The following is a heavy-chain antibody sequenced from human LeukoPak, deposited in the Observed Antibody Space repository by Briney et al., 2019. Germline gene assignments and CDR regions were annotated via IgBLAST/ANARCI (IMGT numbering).Heavy chain of an antibody. J-gene: IGHJ4*02. V-gene: IGHV1-2*02. Sequence: GASVKVSCKASGYTFTGYYMHWVRQAPGQGLEWMGWINPNSGGTNYAQNFQDRVTMTRDTSIGTVYMKLSRLTVDDTAVYYCARDHDWGVDNWGQGTLVTVSS. D-gene: IGHD7-27*01. CDR1: GYTFTGYY. CDR2: INPNSGGT. CDR3: ARDHDWGVDN.